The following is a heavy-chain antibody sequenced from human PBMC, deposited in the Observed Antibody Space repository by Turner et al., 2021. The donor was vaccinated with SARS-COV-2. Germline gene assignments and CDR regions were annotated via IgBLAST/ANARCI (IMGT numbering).Heavy chain of an antibody. J-gene: IGHJ4*02. V-gene: IGHV3-23*01. CDR2: ISGSGSYT. Sequence: EVQLLESGGGLVLLGGSLRLSCAASGFNFNKYAMAWVRQAPGKGLEWVSVISGSGSYTYYADSVKGRVTISRDNSKNTLYLQVNSLRAEDTAVYYCAKTRDYYYDSSDYPDYWGQGTLVTVSS. D-gene: IGHD3-22*01. CDR3: AKTRDYYYDSSDYPDY. CDR1: GFNFNKYA.